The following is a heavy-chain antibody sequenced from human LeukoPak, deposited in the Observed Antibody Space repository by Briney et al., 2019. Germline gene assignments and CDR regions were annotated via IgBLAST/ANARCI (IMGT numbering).Heavy chain of an antibody. CDR1: GFTFSSYS. D-gene: IGHD3-10*01. Sequence: GGSLRLSCAASGFTFSSYSMNWVRQAPGKGLEWVSSISSSSSYIYYADSVKGRFTISRDNAKNSLYLQMNSLRAEDTAVYYCARDSGSAYYYGMDVWGQRTTGTVSS. CDR2: ISSSSSYI. CDR3: ARDSGSAYYYGMDV. J-gene: IGHJ6*02. V-gene: IGHV3-21*01.